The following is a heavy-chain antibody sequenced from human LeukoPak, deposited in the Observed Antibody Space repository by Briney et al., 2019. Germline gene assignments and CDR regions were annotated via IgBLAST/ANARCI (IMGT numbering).Heavy chain of an antibody. CDR3: ARSPNCSRTRCYENWFDP. D-gene: IGHD2-2*01. J-gene: IGHJ5*02. Sequence: SQTLSLTCTVSGGSISSGDYYWSWIRQPPGKGLEWIGYIYYSGSTYYNPSLKSRVTISVDTSKNQFSLQLTSVTPDDTAVYYCARSPNCSRTRCYENWFDPWGQGTLVIVSS. CDR2: IYYSGST. CDR1: GGSISSGDYY. V-gene: IGHV4-30-4*08.